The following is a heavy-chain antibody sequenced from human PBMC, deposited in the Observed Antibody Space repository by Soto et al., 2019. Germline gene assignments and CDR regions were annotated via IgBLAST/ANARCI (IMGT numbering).Heavy chain of an antibody. CDR1: GGSISSGDYY. V-gene: IGHV4-30-4*01. D-gene: IGHD3-22*01. CDR3: ARVFWEGADSSGCYYRSRAFDI. J-gene: IGHJ3*02. CDR2: IYYSGST. Sequence: PSETLSLTCTVSGGSISSGDYYWSWIRQPPGKGLEWIGYIYYSGSTYYNPSLKSRVTISVDTSKNQFSLKLSSVTAADTAVYYCARVFWEGADSSGCYYRSRAFDIWGQGTMVTVSS.